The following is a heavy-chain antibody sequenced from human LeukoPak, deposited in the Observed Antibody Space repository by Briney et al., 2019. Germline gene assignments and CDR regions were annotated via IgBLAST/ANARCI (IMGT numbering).Heavy chain of an antibody. CDR3: ANGNRCTSPNCLGYYYFYMDV. CDR1: GFTFSSYA. V-gene: IGHV3-23*01. J-gene: IGHJ6*03. D-gene: IGHD2-8*01. CDR2: FSGSGGTT. Sequence: GGSLRLSCAASGFTFSSYAMNWVREAPGRGLEWVSGFSGSGGTTYYADSVKGRFTISRDNSKNTLYLQINRLRAEDTAVYYCANGNRCTSPNCLGYYYFYMDVWGKGTTVTVSS.